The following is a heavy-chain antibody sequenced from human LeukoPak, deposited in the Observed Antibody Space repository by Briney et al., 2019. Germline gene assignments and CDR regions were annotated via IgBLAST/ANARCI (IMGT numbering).Heavy chain of an antibody. V-gene: IGHV3-33*08. Sequence: GGSLRLSCAASGFTVSSNYMSWVRQAPGKGLEWVAVILSDGSKEFYTDSVKGRFTISRDNSKNTLYLQMNSLRAEDTAVYYCANGAFRLYYIDVWGKGTTVTVSS. D-gene: IGHD2-8*01. CDR3: ANGAFRLYYIDV. CDR1: GFTVSSNY. J-gene: IGHJ6*03. CDR2: ILSDGSKE.